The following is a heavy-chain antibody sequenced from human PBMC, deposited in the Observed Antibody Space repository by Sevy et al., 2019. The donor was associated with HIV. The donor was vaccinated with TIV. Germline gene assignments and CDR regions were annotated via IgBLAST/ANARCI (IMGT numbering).Heavy chain of an antibody. CDR2: INSDGSST. V-gene: IGHV3-74*01. D-gene: IGHD2-15*01. CDR1: GFTFSSYW. Sequence: GGSLRLSCAASGFTFSSYWMHWVRQAPGKGLVWVPRINSDGSSTSYADSVKGRFTISRDNAKNTLYLQMNSLRVEDTAVYYCARDSVVAATYYGMDVWGQGTTVTVSS. CDR3: ARDSVVAATYYGMDV. J-gene: IGHJ6*02.